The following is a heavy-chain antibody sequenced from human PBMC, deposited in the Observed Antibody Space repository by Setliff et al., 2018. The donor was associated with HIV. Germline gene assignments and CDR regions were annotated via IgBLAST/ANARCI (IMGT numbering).Heavy chain of an antibody. V-gene: IGHV3-23*01. D-gene: IGHD3-3*01. Sequence: GGSLRLSCAASGFTFSTYAMSWVRQAPGRGLEWVSAISATTGDTYYADSVKGRFTISRDNAKNSLYLQMNSLRAEDTAVYYCARDSRVVTQPDAFDIWGQGTMVTVSS. CDR2: ISATTGDT. CDR1: GFTFSTYA. CDR3: ARDSRVVTQPDAFDI. J-gene: IGHJ3*02.